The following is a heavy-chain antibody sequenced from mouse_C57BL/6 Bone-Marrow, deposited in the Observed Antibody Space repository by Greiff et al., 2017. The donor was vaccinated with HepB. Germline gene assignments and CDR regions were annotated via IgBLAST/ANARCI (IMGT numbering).Heavy chain of an antibody. D-gene: IGHD2-5*01. V-gene: IGHV14-2*01. Sequence: EVMLVESGAELVKPGASVKLSCTASGFNIKDYYMHWVKQRTEQGLEWIGRIDPEDGETKYAPKFQGKATITADTSSNTAYLQLSSLTSEDTAVYYCARVKAYYSNYVGFAYWGQGTLVTVSA. CDR1: GFNIKDYY. J-gene: IGHJ3*01. CDR3: ARVKAYYSNYVGFAY. CDR2: IDPEDGET.